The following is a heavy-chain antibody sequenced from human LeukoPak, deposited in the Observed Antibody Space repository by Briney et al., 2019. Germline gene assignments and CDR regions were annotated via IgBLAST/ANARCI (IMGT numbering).Heavy chain of an antibody. Sequence: PGGSLRLSCAASGFSFSAYDMHWVRQHTGKGLEWVSTIGTAGDTYYPGSVRGRFTISRENAKNSLSLQMNSLRAGDTAVYYCGRGRMDAFEIWGQGTMVTVS. CDR1: GFSFSAYD. CDR3: GRGRMDAFEI. J-gene: IGHJ3*02. CDR2: IGTAGDT. V-gene: IGHV3-13*01.